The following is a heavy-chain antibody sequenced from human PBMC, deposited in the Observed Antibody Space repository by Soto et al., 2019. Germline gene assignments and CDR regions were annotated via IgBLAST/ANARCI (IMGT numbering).Heavy chain of an antibody. Sequence: GGSLRLPCVASGFTFSTSDMHWVRQAPGQGLEWVAVVSYDERNIYYADSVKGRFTISRDNSKNTLYLQMNSLRAEDTAVYYCANSPPELGAWYYGMDVWGQGTTVTVSS. V-gene: IGHV3-30*18. CDR3: ANSPPELGAWYYGMDV. D-gene: IGHD7-27*01. CDR2: VSYDERNI. CDR1: GFTFSTSD. J-gene: IGHJ6*02.